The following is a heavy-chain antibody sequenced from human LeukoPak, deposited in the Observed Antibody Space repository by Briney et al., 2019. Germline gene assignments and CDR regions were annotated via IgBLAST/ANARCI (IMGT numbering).Heavy chain of an antibody. CDR2: IYHSGST. CDR1: GYSIRSGYY. D-gene: IGHD3-22*01. J-gene: IGHJ4*02. Sequence: PSETLSLTCTVSGYSIRSGYYWAWIRQPPGKGLEWIGSIYHSGSTYYNPSLKSRVTMSIDTSKSQFSLNLRSVTATDTAIYFCARDPDYYDPGYWGQGTLVTVSS. CDR3: ARDPDYYDPGY. V-gene: IGHV4-38-2*02.